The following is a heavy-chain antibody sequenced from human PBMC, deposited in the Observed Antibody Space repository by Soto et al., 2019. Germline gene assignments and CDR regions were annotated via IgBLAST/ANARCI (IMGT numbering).Heavy chain of an antibody. Sequence: GGSLRLSCAASGFTFDDYAMHWVRQAPGKGLEWVSGISWNSGSIGYADSVKGRFTISRDNAKNSLYLQMNSLRAEDTALYYCAKDRYFTPENWFDPWGQGTMVTV. D-gene: IGHD3-10*01. CDR2: ISWNSGSI. J-gene: IGHJ5*02. CDR1: GFTFDDYA. V-gene: IGHV3-9*01. CDR3: AKDRYFTPENWFDP.